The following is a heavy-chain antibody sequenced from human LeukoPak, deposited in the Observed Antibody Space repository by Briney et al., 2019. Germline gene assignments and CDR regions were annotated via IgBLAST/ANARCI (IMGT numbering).Heavy chain of an antibody. CDR1: GGSFSAYY. V-gene: IGHV4-59*10. CDR3: ARGPYSYDSSGAFDI. Sequence: SETLSLTCGVYGGSFSAYYWSWIRQPAGKGLEWIGRISSSGSTNYNPSLKSRVTISVDTSKNQFSLKLSSVTAADTAVYFCARGPYSYDSSGAFDIWGQGTMVTVSS. CDR2: ISSSGST. J-gene: IGHJ3*02. D-gene: IGHD3-22*01.